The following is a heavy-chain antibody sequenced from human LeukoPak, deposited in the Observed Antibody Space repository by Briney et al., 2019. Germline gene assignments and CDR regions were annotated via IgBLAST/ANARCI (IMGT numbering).Heavy chain of an antibody. CDR2: IRSKTNNYAT. CDR3: TRQLIDM. CDR1: GFTFSDAA. J-gene: IGHJ3*02. Sequence: GGSLRLSCAASGFTFSDAAIHWVRQTSGKGLEWVGRIRSKTNNYATSYAAPVNGRFTISRDDSKNTAYLQMNSLKTEDTAVYYCTRQLIDMWGQGTMVTVSS. V-gene: IGHV3-73*01.